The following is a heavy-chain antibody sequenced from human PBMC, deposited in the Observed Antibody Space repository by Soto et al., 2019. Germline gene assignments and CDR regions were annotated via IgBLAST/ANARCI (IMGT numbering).Heavy chain of an antibody. Sequence: QVQLQQWGAGLLKPSETLSLTCAVYGGSFSGYYWSWIRQPPGKGLEWIGESKHSGSTNYNPSLNTPVTISVATSKNHFSLNLSSVTAADSAVYYCARGQGYSSSWYGTNLSPFDYWGHGTLLTLSS. CDR2: SKHSGST. D-gene: IGHD6-13*01. CDR1: GGSFSGYY. CDR3: ARGQGYSSSWYGTNLSPFDY. V-gene: IGHV4-34*01. J-gene: IGHJ4*01.